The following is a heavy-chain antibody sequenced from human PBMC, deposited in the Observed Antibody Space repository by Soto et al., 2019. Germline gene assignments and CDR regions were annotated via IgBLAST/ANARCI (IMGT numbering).Heavy chain of an antibody. CDR1: GFTFSGST. CDR2: ISSSSSTI. Sequence: GGSLRLSCAASGFTFSGSTIHWVRQASGKGLEWVSYISSSSSTIYYADSVKGRFTISRDNAKNSLYLQMNSLRDEDTAVYYCARDRSAVAGYDYWGQGTLLTVSS. V-gene: IGHV3-48*02. D-gene: IGHD6-19*01. CDR3: ARDRSAVAGYDY. J-gene: IGHJ4*02.